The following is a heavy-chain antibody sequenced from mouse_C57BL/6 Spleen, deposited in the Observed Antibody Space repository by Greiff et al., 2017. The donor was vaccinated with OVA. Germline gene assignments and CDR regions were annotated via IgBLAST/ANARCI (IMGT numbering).Heavy chain of an antibody. CDR2: IDPGSGST. V-gene: IGHV1-55*01. Sequence: QVQLQQPGAELVKPGASVKMSCKASGYTFTSYWITWVKQRPGQGLEWIGDIDPGSGSTNYNEKFKSKATLTVDTSSSTAYMQLSSLTSEDSAVYYCARGQHRLRRYFDYWGQGTTLTVSA. CDR1: GYTFTSYW. CDR3: ARGQHRLRRYFDY. D-gene: IGHD3-2*02. J-gene: IGHJ2*01.